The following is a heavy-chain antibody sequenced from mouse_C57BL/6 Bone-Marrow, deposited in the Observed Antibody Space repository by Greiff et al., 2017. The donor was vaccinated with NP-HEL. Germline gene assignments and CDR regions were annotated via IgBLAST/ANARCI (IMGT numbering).Heavy chain of an antibody. CDR3: ARGGNYEAWFAY. CDR2: IDPSDSYT. V-gene: IGHV1-59*01. D-gene: IGHD2-1*01. CDR1: GYTFTSYW. Sequence: QVQLQQPGAELVRPGTSVKLSCKASGYTFTSYWMHWVKQRPGQGLEWIGVIDPSDSYTNYNQKFKGKATLTVDTSSSTAYMQLSSLTSEDSAVYYCARGGNYEAWFAYWGQGTLVTVSA. J-gene: IGHJ3*01.